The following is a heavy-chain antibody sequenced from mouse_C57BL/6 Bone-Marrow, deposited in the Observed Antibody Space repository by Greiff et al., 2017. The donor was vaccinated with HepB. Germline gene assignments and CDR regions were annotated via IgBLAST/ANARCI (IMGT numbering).Heavy chain of an antibody. CDR1: GYSFTGYF. CDR3: ARGTTVVFDY. Sequence: VQLKESGPELVKPGDSVKISCKASGYSFTGYFMNWVMQSHGKSLEWIGRINPYNGDTFYNQKFKGKATLTVDKSSSTAHMELRSLTSEDSAVYYCARGTTVVFDYWGQGTTLTVSS. V-gene: IGHV1-20*01. CDR2: INPYNGDT. D-gene: IGHD1-1*01. J-gene: IGHJ2*01.